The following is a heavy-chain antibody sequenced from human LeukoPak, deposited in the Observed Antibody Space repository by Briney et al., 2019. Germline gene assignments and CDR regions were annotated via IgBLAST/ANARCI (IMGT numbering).Heavy chain of an antibody. CDR2: ISGSGGSR. CDR1: GFNFSSYA. J-gene: IGHJ4*01. D-gene: IGHD4-11*01. Sequence: PGGSLRLSCAASGFNFSSYAMNWVRQAPGKGLEWVSDISGSGGSRDYADSVKCRFTISRDNSKNTLYLQMNSLRAEETAVYYCARRVYSNDGYFDLWGQGTLVTVSS. V-gene: IGHV3-23*01. CDR3: ARRVYSNDGYFDL.